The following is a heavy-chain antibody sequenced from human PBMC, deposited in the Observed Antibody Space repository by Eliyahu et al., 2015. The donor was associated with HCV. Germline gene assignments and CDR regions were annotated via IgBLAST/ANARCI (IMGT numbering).Heavy chain of an antibody. CDR1: GCSITTYY. V-gene: IGHV4-59*01. Sequence: QVQLQESGPGLVQPSETLSLTCTVXGCSITTYYWSWIRQPPGKGLEWIGYIHYSGSTNYNPSLKSRVTISVDTSKNQFSLKMSSVTAADTAVYYCASGGGGIAVAGTGGWFDPWGQGTLVTVSS. CDR3: ASGGGGIAVAGTGGWFDP. CDR2: IHYSGST. D-gene: IGHD6-19*01. J-gene: IGHJ5*02.